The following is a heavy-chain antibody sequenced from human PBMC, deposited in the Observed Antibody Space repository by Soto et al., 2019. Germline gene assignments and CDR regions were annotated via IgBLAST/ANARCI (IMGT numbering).Heavy chain of an antibody. J-gene: IGHJ5*02. CDR2: IRSKANSYAT. D-gene: IGHD1-7*01. V-gene: IGHV3-73*01. CDR1: GFTFSGSA. CDR3: TRQILNNWNYGFGSYNWFDP. Sequence: PGGSLRLSCAASGFTFSGSAMHWVRQASGKGLEWVGRIRSKANSYATAYAASVKGRFTISRDDSKNTAYLQMNSLKTEDTAVYYCTRQILNNWNYGFGSYNWFDPWGQGTLVTVSS.